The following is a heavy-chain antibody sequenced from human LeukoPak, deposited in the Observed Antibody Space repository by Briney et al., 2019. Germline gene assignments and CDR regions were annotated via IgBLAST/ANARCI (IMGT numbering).Heavy chain of an antibody. V-gene: IGHV3-21*01. Sequence: PGGSLRLSCAASGFTFSSYSMNWVRQAPGKGLEWVSSISSSSSYIYYADSVKGRFTISRDNAKNSLYLQMNSLRAEDTAVYYCARDLSGDYAGAFDIWGQGTMVTVSS. CDR1: GFTFSSYS. D-gene: IGHD4-17*01. CDR3: ARDLSGDYAGAFDI. CDR2: ISSSSSYI. J-gene: IGHJ3*02.